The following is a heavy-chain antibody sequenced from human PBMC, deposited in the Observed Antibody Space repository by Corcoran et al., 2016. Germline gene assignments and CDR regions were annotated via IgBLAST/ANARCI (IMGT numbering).Heavy chain of an antibody. Sequence: EVQLVQSGAEVKKPGESLKISCKGSGYSFTSYWIGWVRQMPGKGLEWMGIIYPGDSDTRYSPSFQGQVTISADKSISTAYLQWSSLKASATAMYYCARFHCSGGSCYSRGENWFDPWGQGTLVTVSS. J-gene: IGHJ5*02. CDR2: IYPGDSDT. CDR1: GYSFTSYW. V-gene: IGHV5-51*01. D-gene: IGHD2-15*01. CDR3: ARFHCSGGSCYSRGENWFDP.